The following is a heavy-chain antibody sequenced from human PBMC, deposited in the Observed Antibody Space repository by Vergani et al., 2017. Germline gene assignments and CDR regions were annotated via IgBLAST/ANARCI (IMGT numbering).Heavy chain of an antibody. D-gene: IGHD3-3*01. CDR1: GFSFNSYW. V-gene: IGHV3-74*03. CDR2: IKSDGSIT. Sequence: DVHLAESGGGFFQPGGSLRLSCSASGFSFNSYWMHWVRQVPGKGLLWVSRIKSDGSITAYADSVKGRFTISRDNAQNTLYLQMNSLRVEDTAVYYCAKHKGGGLWSGYFWFDPWGQGTLVTVSS. J-gene: IGHJ5*02. CDR3: AKHKGGGLWSGYFWFDP.